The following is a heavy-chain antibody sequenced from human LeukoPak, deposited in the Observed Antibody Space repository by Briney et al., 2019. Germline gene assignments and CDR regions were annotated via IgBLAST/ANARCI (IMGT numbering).Heavy chain of an antibody. CDR3: ARALVRDSSSWYGTGGFDY. Sequence: SVKVSCKASGGTSSSYAISWVRQAPGQGLEWMGGIIPIFGTANYAQKFQGRVTITADESTSTAYMELSSLRSEDTAVYYCARALVRDSSSWYGTGGFDYWGQGTLVTDSS. CDR2: IIPIFGTA. V-gene: IGHV1-69*13. CDR1: GGTSSSYA. J-gene: IGHJ4*02. D-gene: IGHD6-13*01.